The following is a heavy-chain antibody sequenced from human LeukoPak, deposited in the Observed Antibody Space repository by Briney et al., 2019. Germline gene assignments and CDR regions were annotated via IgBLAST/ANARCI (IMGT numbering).Heavy chain of an antibody. V-gene: IGHV4-59*01. CDR1: GDSINNYF. CDR3: ARYVGGAHARGFDY. Sequence: SETLSLTCTVSGDSINNYFWSWIRQPPAKGVEWIGDIYYSGSTNYKSPLNSLVTMSVATSKNEFSLKLTSVTAADTAVYYCARYVGGAHARGFDYWGQGTLVIVSS. J-gene: IGHJ4*02. CDR2: IYYSGST. D-gene: IGHD1-26*01.